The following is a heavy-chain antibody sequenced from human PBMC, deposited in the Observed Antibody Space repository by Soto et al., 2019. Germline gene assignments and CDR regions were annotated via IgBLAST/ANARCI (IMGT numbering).Heavy chain of an antibody. J-gene: IGHJ4*02. CDR2: IDPSGGDT. CDR3: ATRRGVGLTRSSFDY. CDR1: GYTFNRHY. V-gene: IGHV1-46*02. Sequence: QVQLVQSGAEVRKPGASVKVSCKASGYTFNRHYIQWVRQAPGQGLEWMGMIDPSGGDTNYAKKFQGRVPLTSDTSTSTVYMELSSLRSEDTAVYYCATRRGVGLTRSSFDYWGPGTVVIVSS. D-gene: IGHD1-26*01.